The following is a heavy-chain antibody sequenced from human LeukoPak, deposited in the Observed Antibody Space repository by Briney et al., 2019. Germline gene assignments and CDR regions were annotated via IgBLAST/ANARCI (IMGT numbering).Heavy chain of an antibody. CDR2: IYYTGIT. CDR1: GNY. J-gene: IGHJ4*02. V-gene: IGHV4-31*02. D-gene: IGHD3-16*01. CDR3: AASSGVTLGRF. Sequence: GNYWMHWVRQAPGKGLEWIGYIYYTGITSYNPPLKSRVTMSVDTSMNQLSLKLTSLTAADTAVYYCAASSGVTLGRFWGQGTLVTVSS.